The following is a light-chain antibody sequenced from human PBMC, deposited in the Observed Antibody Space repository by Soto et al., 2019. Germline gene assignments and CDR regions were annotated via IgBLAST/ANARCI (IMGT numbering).Light chain of an antibody. V-gene: IGLV2-14*01. Sequence: QSALTQPASVSGSPGQSITLSCTGTSSDVGGYNYVSWYQQHPGKAPKLIICDVSNRPSGVSNRFSGSKSGNTASLTISGLQPEDDADYYCSSYTSSSTHYVVGTGTKLTVL. J-gene: IGLJ1*01. CDR2: DVS. CDR3: SSYTSSSTHYV. CDR1: SSDVGGYNY.